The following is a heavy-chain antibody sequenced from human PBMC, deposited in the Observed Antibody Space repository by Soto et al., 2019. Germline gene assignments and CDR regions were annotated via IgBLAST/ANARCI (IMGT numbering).Heavy chain of an antibody. D-gene: IGHD3-16*01. V-gene: IGHV4-39*01. J-gene: IGHJ5*02. CDR3: ARPRRTGEGWFDP. Sequence: QLQLQESGPGLVKPSETLSLTCTVSGGSISSSSYYWGWIRQPPGKGLEWIGSIYYSWSTYYNPSLKSRVTISVDTSKNQFSLKLSSVTAADTAVYYCARPRRTGEGWFDPWGQGTLVTVSS. CDR1: GGSISSSSYY. CDR2: IYYSWST.